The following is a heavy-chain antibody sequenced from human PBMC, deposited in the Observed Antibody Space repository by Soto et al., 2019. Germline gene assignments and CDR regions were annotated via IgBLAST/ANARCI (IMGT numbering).Heavy chain of an antibody. CDR1: GFTFSSYA. D-gene: IGHD3-22*01. Sequence: LRLSCAASGFTFSSYAMHWVRQAPGKGLEWVAVISYDGSNKYYADSVKGRFTISRDNSKNTLYLQMNSLRAEDTAVYYCARERITMIVVVSPFDYWGQGTLVTVSS. CDR2: ISYDGSNK. CDR3: ARERITMIVVVSPFDY. J-gene: IGHJ4*02. V-gene: IGHV3-30-3*01.